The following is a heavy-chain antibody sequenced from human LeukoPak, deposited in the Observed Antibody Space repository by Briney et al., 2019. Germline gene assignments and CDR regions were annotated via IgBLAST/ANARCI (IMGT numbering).Heavy chain of an antibody. D-gene: IGHD3-3*01. J-gene: IGHJ3*02. Sequence: PSETLSLTCAVSGYSISSGYYWGWIRQPPGKGLEWIGSIYHSGSTYYNPSLKSRVTISIDTSKNQFSLKLSSVTAADTAVYYCARDHEWSKNFGIWGQGTMVTVSS. CDR3: ARDHEWSKNFGI. CDR1: GYSISSGYY. CDR2: IYHSGST. V-gene: IGHV4-38-2*02.